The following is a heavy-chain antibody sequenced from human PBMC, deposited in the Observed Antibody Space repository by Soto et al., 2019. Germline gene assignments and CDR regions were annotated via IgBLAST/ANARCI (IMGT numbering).Heavy chain of an antibody. V-gene: IGHV3-66*01. CDR1: GFTVSSNY. J-gene: IGHJ6*03. CDR3: ARGRGDYYYMDV. CDR2: MYSGGST. D-gene: IGHD3-16*01. Sequence: EVQLVESGGGLVQPGGSLRLSCAASGFTVSSNYMSWVRQAPGKGLEWVSVMYSGGSTYYADSVKSRFTISRDNSKNTLYLQMTSLRAEDTAVYYCARGRGDYYYMDVWGKGTTVTVSS.